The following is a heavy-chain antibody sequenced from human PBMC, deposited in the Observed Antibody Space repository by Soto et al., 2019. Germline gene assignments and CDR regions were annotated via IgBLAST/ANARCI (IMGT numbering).Heavy chain of an antibody. Sequence: GGSLRLSCAASGFTFSSYWMHWVRQAPGKGLVWVSRINSDGSSTSYADSVKGRFTISRDNAKNTLYLQMNSLRAEDTAVYYCARDKRETYYDFWSGYSGERYFDYWGQGTLVTVSS. J-gene: IGHJ4*02. CDR3: ARDKRETYYDFWSGYSGERYFDY. D-gene: IGHD3-3*01. CDR2: INSDGSST. V-gene: IGHV3-74*01. CDR1: GFTFSSYW.